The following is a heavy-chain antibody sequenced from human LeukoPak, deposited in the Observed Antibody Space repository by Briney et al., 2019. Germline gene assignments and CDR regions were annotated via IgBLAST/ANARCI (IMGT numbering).Heavy chain of an antibody. Sequence: PSGTLSLTCAVSGGSISSSNWWSWVRQPPGKGLEWIGEIYHSGSTNYNPSLKSRVTISVDKSKNQFSLKLSSVTAADTAVYYCARRSGYSSSWYLGWGQGALVTVSS. V-gene: IGHV4-4*02. CDR1: GGSISSSNW. J-gene: IGHJ4*02. CDR3: ARRSGYSSSWYLG. CDR2: IYHSGST. D-gene: IGHD6-13*01.